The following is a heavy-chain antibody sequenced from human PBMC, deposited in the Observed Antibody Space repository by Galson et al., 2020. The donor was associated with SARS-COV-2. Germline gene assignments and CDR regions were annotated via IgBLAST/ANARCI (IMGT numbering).Heavy chain of an antibody. CDR3: AIELLDAFDI. D-gene: IGHD1-26*01. Sequence: GGSLRLSCAASGFTFSSYAMHWVRQDPGKGLEWVAVISYDGSNKYYADSVKGRFTISRDNSKNTLYLQMNRLRAEDTAVYYCAIELLDAFDIWGQGTMVTVSS. V-gene: IGHV3-30*04. J-gene: IGHJ3*02. CDR2: ISYDGSNK. CDR1: GFTFSSYA.